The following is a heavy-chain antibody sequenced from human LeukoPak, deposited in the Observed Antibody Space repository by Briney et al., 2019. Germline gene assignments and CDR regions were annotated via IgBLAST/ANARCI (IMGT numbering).Heavy chain of an antibody. J-gene: IGHJ4*02. CDR2: SGSGGGT. CDR3: ARKIPGWYPFDN. D-gene: IGHD6-19*01. Sequence: GGSLRLSCAVSGFTFSSYDMSWVRQAPGKGLEWVSTSGSGGGTYYADSVKGRFTISRDNSKNTLYLQMNSLRADDTAVYYCARKIPGWYPFDNWAQGTLVTVSS. V-gene: IGHV3-23*01. CDR1: GFTFSSYD.